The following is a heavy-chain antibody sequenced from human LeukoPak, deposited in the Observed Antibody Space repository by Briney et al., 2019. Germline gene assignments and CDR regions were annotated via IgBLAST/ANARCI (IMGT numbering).Heavy chain of an antibody. CDR3: ARAYYYDSSGYPAQFDY. CDR1: GVSISSYY. Sequence: SETLSLTCTVSGVSISSYYWSWIRQPPGKGLEWIGYISYSGSTNYNPSLKSRVTISVDTSKNQFSLKLSSVTAADTAVYYCARAYYYDSSGYPAQFDYWGQGTLVTVSS. CDR2: ISYSGST. D-gene: IGHD3-22*01. V-gene: IGHV4-59*01. J-gene: IGHJ4*02.